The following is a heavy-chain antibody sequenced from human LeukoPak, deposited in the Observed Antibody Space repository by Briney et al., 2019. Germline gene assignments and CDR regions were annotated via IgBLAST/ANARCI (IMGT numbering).Heavy chain of an antibody. D-gene: IGHD5-18*01. J-gene: IGHJ6*02. V-gene: IGHV3-23*01. Sequence: GGSLRLSCAASGFTFSSYAMSWVRQAPGKGLEWVSAISGSGGSTYYADSVKGRFTISRDNSKNTLYLQMNSLRAEDTAVYYCAREMIQLVYYYYYGMDVWGQGTTVTVSS. CDR1: GFTFSSYA. CDR2: ISGSGGST. CDR3: AREMIQLVYYYYYGMDV.